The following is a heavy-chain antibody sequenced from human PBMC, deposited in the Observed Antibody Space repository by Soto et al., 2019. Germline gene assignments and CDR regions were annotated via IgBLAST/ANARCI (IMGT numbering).Heavy chain of an antibody. Sequence: GASVKVSCKASGYTSAAFGISWVRQAPGQGLEWMGWVSGNNGASNPAPKVQGRITMTLDTSTGVSYMALRSLRSDDTAIYYCVRDQKYFRVNGNWFDSWGQGTLVTVSS. CDR1: GYTSAAFG. D-gene: IGHD2-2*01. V-gene: IGHV1-18*04. CDR2: VSGNNGAS. J-gene: IGHJ5*01. CDR3: VRDQKYFRVNGNWFDS.